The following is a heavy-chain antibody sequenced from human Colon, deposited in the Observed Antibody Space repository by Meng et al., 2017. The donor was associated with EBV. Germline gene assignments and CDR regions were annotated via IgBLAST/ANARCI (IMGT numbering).Heavy chain of an antibody. CDR3: ARHTFSGNPGGIDS. CDR1: GGPSSRTGTS. V-gene: IGHV4-39*01. J-gene: IGHJ4*02. CDR2: QCHADDT. Sequence: QLQLRESGVGLVKPSETLSRTCTVSGGPSSRTGTSGGWIRQPPGKGLEWIGSQCHADDTYYNPSLMGRVTISVDTSKNQVSLKLTSVTAADTSIYYCARHTFSGNPGGIDSWGQGILVTVSS. D-gene: IGHD4-23*01.